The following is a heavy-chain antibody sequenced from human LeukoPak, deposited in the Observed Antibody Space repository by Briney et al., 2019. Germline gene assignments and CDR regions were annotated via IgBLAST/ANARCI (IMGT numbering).Heavy chain of an antibody. Sequence: ASVKVSCKASGYTFTGYYMHWVRQAPGQGLEWMGWINTKSSATNYAQKFQGRVTMTRNTSISTAYMELSSLRSEDTAVYYCARGAPGSYCSGGSCPYFDYWGQGTLVSVSS. J-gene: IGHJ4*02. V-gene: IGHV1-2*02. CDR1: GYTFTGYY. CDR3: ARGAPGSYCSGGSCPYFDY. CDR2: INTKSSAT. D-gene: IGHD2-15*01.